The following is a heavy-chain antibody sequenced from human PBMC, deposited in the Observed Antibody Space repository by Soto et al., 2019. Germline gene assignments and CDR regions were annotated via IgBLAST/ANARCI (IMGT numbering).Heavy chain of an antibody. Sequence: SQTLTLTCAISGDSVSSNSAAWIWIRQSPSRGLEWLGRTYYRSKWYNDYAVSVKSRITINPDTSKNQFSLQLNSVTPEDTAVYYSARAHCTNGVCLLDYWGQGTLVTVSS. CDR2: TYYRSKWYN. CDR1: GDSVSSNSAA. CDR3: ARAHCTNGVCLLDY. J-gene: IGHJ4*02. V-gene: IGHV6-1*01. D-gene: IGHD2-8*01.